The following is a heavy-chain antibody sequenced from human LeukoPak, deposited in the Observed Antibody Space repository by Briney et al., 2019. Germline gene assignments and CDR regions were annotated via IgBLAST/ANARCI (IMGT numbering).Heavy chain of an antibody. CDR2: IYYSGST. CDR3: ARGPAAIFPSQP. D-gene: IGHD2-2*02. CDR1: GGSISSYY. J-gene: IGHJ1*01. V-gene: IGHV4-59*01. Sequence: PSETLSLTCTVSGGSISSYYWSWIRQPPGKGLEWIGYIYYSGSTNYNPSLKSRVTISVDTSKNQFSLKLSSVTAADTAVYYCARGPAAIFPSQPGGKGPLVTV.